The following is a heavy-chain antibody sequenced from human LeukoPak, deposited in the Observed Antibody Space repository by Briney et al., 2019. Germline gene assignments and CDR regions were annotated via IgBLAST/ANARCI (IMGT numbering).Heavy chain of an antibody. CDR3: ARVGMVTRWFDP. D-gene: IGHD5-18*01. CDR2: IIPIFGTA. CDR1: GGTFSSYA. Sequence: SVKVSCKASGGTFSSYAISWVRQAPGQGLDWMGGIIPIFGTANYAQKFQGRVTITTDESTSTAYMELSSLRSEDTAVYYCARVGMVTRWFDPWGQGTLVTVSS. J-gene: IGHJ5*02. V-gene: IGHV1-69*05.